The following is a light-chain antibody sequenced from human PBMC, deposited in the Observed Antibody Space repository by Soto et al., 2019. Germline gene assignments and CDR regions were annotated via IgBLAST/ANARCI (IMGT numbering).Light chain of an antibody. J-gene: IGLJ3*02. CDR1: TGTVTGYHY. CDR2: DTS. CDR3: LLSYTGAWV. V-gene: IGLV7-46*01. Sequence: QAVVTQEPSLTVSTGGTVTLTCGASTGTVTGYHYPYWFQQKPGQAPRTVIYDTSNKHSWTPARFSGSLLGGKAALTLSGAQPEDEAEYYCLLSYTGAWVFGGGTKLTVL.